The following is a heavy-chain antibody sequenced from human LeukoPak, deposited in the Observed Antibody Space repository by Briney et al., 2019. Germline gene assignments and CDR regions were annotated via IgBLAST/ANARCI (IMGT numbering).Heavy chain of an antibody. J-gene: IGHJ5*02. CDR1: GYSFTSYW. D-gene: IGHD3-22*01. CDR3: ARRPGSRYYDSSGHNWFDP. CDR2: IYPGDSDT. Sequence: GESLKISCKGSGYSFTSYWIGWVRQMPGKGLEWMGIIYPGDSDTRYSPSFQGQVTISADKSISTAYLQWSSLKASDTAMYYCARRPGSRYYDSSGHNWFDPWGQGTPVTVSS. V-gene: IGHV5-51*01.